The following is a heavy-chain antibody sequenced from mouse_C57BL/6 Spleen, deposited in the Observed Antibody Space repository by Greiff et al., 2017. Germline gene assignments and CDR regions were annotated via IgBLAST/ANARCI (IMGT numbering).Heavy chain of an antibody. Sequence: VQLQQPGAELVRPGSSVKLSCKASGYTFTSYWMDWVKQRPGQGLEWIGNIYPSDSATHYTQKFKDKATLTVDKSASTAYMQLSSLTSEDSAVYYCASPITTVVATGAYWGQGTLVTVSA. V-gene: IGHV1-61*01. CDR2: IYPSDSAT. D-gene: IGHD1-1*01. CDR3: ASPITTVVATGAY. CDR1: GYTFTSYW. J-gene: IGHJ3*01.